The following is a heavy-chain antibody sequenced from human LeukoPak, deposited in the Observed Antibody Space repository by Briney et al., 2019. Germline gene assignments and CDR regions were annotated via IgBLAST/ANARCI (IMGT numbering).Heavy chain of an antibody. D-gene: IGHD2-2*01. CDR3: AREGRDIVVVPAAFSWFDP. Sequence: GASVRVSCKASGGTFISYAISWVRQAPGQGLEWMGGTIPIFGTANYAQKFHGRVTITADESTSTAYMELSSLRSEDTAVYYCAREGRDIVVVPAAFSWFDPWGQGTLVTVSS. CDR2: TIPIFGTA. CDR1: GGTFISYA. V-gene: IGHV1-69*13. J-gene: IGHJ5*02.